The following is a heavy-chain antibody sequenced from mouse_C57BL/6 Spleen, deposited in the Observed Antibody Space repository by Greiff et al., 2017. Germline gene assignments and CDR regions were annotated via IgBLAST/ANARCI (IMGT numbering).Heavy chain of an antibody. Sequence: EVKLVESGGGLVKPGGSLKLSCAASGFTFSDYGMHWVRQAPEKALEWVAYISSGSSTIYYADTVKGRFTISRDNAKNTLFLQMTSLRSEDTAMYYCARSDYYGSSFDYWGQGTTLTVSS. CDR1: GFTFSDYG. V-gene: IGHV5-17*01. D-gene: IGHD1-1*01. CDR2: ISSGSSTI. J-gene: IGHJ2*01. CDR3: ARSDYYGSSFDY.